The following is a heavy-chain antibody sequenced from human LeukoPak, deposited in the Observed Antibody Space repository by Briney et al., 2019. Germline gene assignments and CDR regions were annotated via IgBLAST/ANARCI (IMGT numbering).Heavy chain of an antibody. V-gene: IGHV1-18*04. Sequence: ASVKVSCKASGYTFTSYGISWVRQAPGQGLEWMGWISAYNGNTNYAQKLQGRVTMTTDTSTSTAYMELGSLRSDDTAVYYCARAKRGYSGYDFTEVIDYWGQGTLVTVSS. CDR1: GYTFTSYG. CDR2: ISAYNGNT. J-gene: IGHJ4*02. CDR3: ARAKRGYSGYDFTEVIDY. D-gene: IGHD5-12*01.